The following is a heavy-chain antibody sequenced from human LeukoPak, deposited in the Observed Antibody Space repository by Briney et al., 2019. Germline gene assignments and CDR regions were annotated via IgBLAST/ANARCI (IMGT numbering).Heavy chain of an antibody. D-gene: IGHD1-14*01. CDR1: GGSISSGGYS. J-gene: IGHJ4*02. Sequence: SSETLSLTCAVSGGSISSGGYSWSWIRQPPGKGLEWIGYIYDSGSTYYNPSLKSRVTMSVDKSKNQFSLKLSSVTAADTAVYYCARTNPVARNSLDYWGPGTLVTVSS. CDR3: ARTNPVARNSLDY. V-gene: IGHV4-30-2*01. CDR2: IYDSGST.